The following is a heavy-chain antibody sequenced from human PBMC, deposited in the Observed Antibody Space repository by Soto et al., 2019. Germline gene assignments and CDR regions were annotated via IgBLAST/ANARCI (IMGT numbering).Heavy chain of an antibody. D-gene: IGHD3-10*01. V-gene: IGHV1-69*01. Sequence: QVQLVQSGAEVKKPGSSVKVSCKASGGTFSSYAISWVRQAPGQGLEWMGGIIPIFGTANYAQKFQGRVTITADEPTSTGDRELRSLRSEDTAVYFCANSVGNWFGDPDILSSHLAWYYYGLDVWGQGTTVTGSS. CDR2: IIPIFGTA. CDR3: ANSVGNWFGDPDILSSHLAWYYYGLDV. J-gene: IGHJ6*02. CDR1: GGTFSSYA.